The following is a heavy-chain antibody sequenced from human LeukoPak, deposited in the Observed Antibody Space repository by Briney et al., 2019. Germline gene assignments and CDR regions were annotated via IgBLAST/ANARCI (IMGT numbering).Heavy chain of an antibody. V-gene: IGHV1-2*06. CDR3: ARLDGTGRSQIMIDC. CDR2: INPNSGGT. Sequence: ASVKVSCKASGYTFTGYYIHWVRQAPGQGLEWMGRINPNSGGTNSAQKFQGRVTMTWDTSVNTAYLELGSLRSDDTAVYYCARLDGTGRSQIMIDCWGQGTLVTVSS. D-gene: IGHD1-14*01. J-gene: IGHJ4*02. CDR1: GYTFTGYY.